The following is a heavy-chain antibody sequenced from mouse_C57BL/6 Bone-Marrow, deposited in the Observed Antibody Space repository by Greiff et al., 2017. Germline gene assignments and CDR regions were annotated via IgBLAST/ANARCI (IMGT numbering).Heavy chain of an antibody. V-gene: IGHV1-69*01. CDR1: GYTFTSYW. CDR2: LDPSDSYT. D-gene: IGHD2-3*01. Sequence: QVNVKQPGAELVMPGASVKLSCTASGYTFTSYWMHWVKQRPGQGLEWIGELDPSDSYTNYNPKFKGKSTFTVAKSSNTAYMQLSGLTSVESAVYDGARFDCYYVYWYFDVWGTGTTVTGSS. J-gene: IGHJ1*03. CDR3: ARFDCYYVYWYFDV.